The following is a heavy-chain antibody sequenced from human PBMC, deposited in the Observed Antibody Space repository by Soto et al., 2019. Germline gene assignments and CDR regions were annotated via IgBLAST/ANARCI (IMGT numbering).Heavy chain of an antibody. Sequence: ASVKVSCKASGYTFTSYAMHWVRQAPGQRLEWMGWINAGNGNTKYSQKFQGRVTITRDTSARTAYMELSSLRSEDTAVYYCATSQIVLITWFDPWGQGTLVTVSS. CDR2: INAGNGNT. J-gene: IGHJ5*02. CDR3: ATSQIVLITWFDP. V-gene: IGHV1-3*01. CDR1: GYTFTSYA. D-gene: IGHD2-8*01.